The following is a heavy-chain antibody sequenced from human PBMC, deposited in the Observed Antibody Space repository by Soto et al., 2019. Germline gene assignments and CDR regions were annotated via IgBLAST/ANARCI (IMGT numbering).Heavy chain of an antibody. V-gene: IGHV4-59*08. CDR2: IHYIGST. D-gene: IGHD1-26*01. J-gene: IGHJ6*02. CDR1: GDSIGGYY. CDR3: ARQRPTDGRWEFANYYGMDV. Sequence: SETLSLTCTVSGDSIGGYYWSWIRQPPGKGLEWIGYIHYIGSTNYNPSLKSRVTISVDTSKNQFSLKLSSVTAADTAVYYCARQRPTDGRWEFANYYGMDVWGQGTPVTVSS.